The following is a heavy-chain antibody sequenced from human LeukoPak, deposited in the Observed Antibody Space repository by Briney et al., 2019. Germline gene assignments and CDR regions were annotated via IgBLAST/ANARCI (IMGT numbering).Heavy chain of an antibody. D-gene: IGHD5-12*01. J-gene: IGHJ4*02. CDR3: ARDRGWLQFDY. CDR2: IKGDGSQK. V-gene: IGHV3-7*03. Sequence: GGSLRLSCAASGFSFSDHWLDWVRQAPGKGLEWVAHIKGDGSQKYYVDSVKGRFTISRDNAKTSLYLQMDSLRAEDTAVYYCARDRGWLQFDYWGQGTLVTVSS. CDR1: GFSFSDHW.